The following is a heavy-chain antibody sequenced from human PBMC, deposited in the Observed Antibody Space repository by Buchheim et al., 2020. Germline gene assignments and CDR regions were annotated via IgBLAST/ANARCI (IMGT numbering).Heavy chain of an antibody. CDR2: INPSGGST. J-gene: IGHJ4*02. Sequence: QVQLVQSGAEVKKPGASVKVSCKASGYTFTSYYIHWVRQAPGQGLEWMGIINPSGGSTNYAQKFQGRVTMTRDTSTNPVYMELSSLRSEDTAVYYCARDLNWLSHFDYWGQGTL. V-gene: IGHV1-46*03. CDR1: GYTFTSYY. CDR3: ARDLNWLSHFDY. D-gene: IGHD3/OR15-3a*01.